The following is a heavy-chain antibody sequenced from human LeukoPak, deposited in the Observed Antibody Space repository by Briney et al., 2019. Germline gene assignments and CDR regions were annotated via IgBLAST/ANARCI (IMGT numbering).Heavy chain of an antibody. CDR3: ARRAPDYYDSRRAIYYYYMDV. V-gene: IGHV5-51*01. D-gene: IGHD3-22*01. CDR2: IYPGDSDT. Sequence: GESLKISCKGSGYSFTSYWIGWVRQMPGKGLEWMGIIYPGDSDTRYSPSFQGQVTISADKSISTAYLQWSSLKASDTAMYYCARRAPDYYDSRRAIYYYYMDVWGKGTTVTVSS. CDR1: GYSFTSYW. J-gene: IGHJ6*03.